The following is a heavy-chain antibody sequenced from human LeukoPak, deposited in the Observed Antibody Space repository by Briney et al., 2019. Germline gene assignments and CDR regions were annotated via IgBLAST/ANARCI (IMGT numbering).Heavy chain of an antibody. CDR2: VTGRDGSR. CDR3: AKADYDFWSASTHFDY. D-gene: IGHD3-3*01. Sequence: GGSLRLSCAASGFTFTNYATSWVRQAPGKGLEWVSHVTGRDGSRYYADSVKGRFTISRDNSKNTLYLQMNRLRAEDTAVYYCAKADYDFWSASTHFDYWGQGALVTVSS. CDR1: GFTFTNYA. V-gene: IGHV3-23*01. J-gene: IGHJ4*02.